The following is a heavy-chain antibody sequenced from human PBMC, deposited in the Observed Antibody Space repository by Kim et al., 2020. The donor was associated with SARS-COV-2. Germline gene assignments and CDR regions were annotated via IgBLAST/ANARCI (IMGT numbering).Heavy chain of an antibody. Sequence: SETLSLTCTVSGGSMSSYYWTWIRQPPGKGLQWIGNIYYTGATEYNPSLKSRVSMSIDRSGDRFSLSLTSLSAADTALYFCGRRRYVDYAFDMWGQGSMVIVSS. CDR3: GRRRYVDYAFDM. D-gene: IGHD4-17*01. CDR2: IYYTGAT. CDR1: GGSMSSYY. V-gene: IGHV4-59*08. J-gene: IGHJ3*02.